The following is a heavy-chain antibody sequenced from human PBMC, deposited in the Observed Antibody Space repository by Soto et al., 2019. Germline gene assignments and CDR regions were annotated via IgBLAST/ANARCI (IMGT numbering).Heavy chain of an antibody. J-gene: IGHJ4*02. CDR3: AKLYWNPRYFDY. CDR2: ITDSGGST. Sequence: GGSLRLSCAASGFTFSIVAMAWVRQAPGKGLEWVSSITDSGGSTDYADSVKGRFTISRDNSRNTLYLQMNSLRADDTAVYYCAKLYWNPRYFDYWGQGTRVTVSS. V-gene: IGHV3-23*01. D-gene: IGHD1-1*01. CDR1: GFTFSIVA.